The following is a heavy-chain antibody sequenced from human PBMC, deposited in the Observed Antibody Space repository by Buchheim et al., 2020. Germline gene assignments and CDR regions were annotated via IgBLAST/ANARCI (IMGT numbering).Heavy chain of an antibody. D-gene: IGHD3-10*01. J-gene: IGHJ5*02. CDR2: IYYSGIT. V-gene: IGHV4-39*01. CDR3: ARRLHGSERRVDP. CDR1: GASISSPSNY. Sequence: QLQLQESGPGLVKPSETLSLACTVSGASISSPSNYWDWIRQPPGKGLEWIGSIYYSGITYYNPSLKRRVTMSVDTSKNQFSRKLTSVAAAETAVYYCARRLHGSERRVDPWGQGTL.